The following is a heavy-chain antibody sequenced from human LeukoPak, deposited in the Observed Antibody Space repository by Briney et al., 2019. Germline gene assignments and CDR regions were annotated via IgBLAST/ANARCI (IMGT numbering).Heavy chain of an antibody. V-gene: IGHV3-33*01. D-gene: IGHD2-2*01. CDR3: ARDIESYHPEYWFDP. J-gene: IGHJ5*02. Sequence: GGSLRLPCVASGFTFSTYGMHWARRAPGKGREGVAVIWYEGSNKYYADSVKGRFTISRDNSKNTLYPQMNSLRAEDTALYYCARDIESYHPEYWFDPWGRGTLVTVSS. CDR1: GFTFSTYG. CDR2: IWYEGSNK.